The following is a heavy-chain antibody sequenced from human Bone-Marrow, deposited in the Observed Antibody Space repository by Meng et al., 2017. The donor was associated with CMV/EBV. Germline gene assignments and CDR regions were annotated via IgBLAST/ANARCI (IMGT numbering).Heavy chain of an antibody. CDR3: AKGMGTYYYDSSGPFLFDY. Sequence: IRSSNWWSWVRQPPGKGLEWIGEIYHSGSTNYNPSLKSRVTISVDKSKNQFSLKLSSVTAADTAVYYCAKGMGTYYYDSSGPFLFDYWGQGTLVTVSS. J-gene: IGHJ4*02. CDR2: IYHSGST. D-gene: IGHD3-22*01. CDR1: IRSSNW. V-gene: IGHV4-4*02.